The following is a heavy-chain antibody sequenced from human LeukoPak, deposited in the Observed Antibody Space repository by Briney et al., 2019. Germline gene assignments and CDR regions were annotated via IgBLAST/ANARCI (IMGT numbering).Heavy chain of an antibody. Sequence: GASLQISSKGSGYSFTNDWIGWVRQMPGKGLEWMGIIYPGDSDTRYSPSFQGQVTISADKSISTAYLQWSSLTAPGTIMYYWAKALIDPPTDAFYIRRHGTMDTVTS. CDR2: IYPGDSDT. CDR1: GYSFTNDW. D-gene: IGHD2-15*01. V-gene: IGHV5-51*01. J-gene: IGHJ3*02. CDR3: AKALIDPPTDAFYI.